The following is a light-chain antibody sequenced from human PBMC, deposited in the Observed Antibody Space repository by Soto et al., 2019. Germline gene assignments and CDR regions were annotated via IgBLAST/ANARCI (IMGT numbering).Light chain of an antibody. CDR1: SGHSSYA. CDR2: LNSDGSH. V-gene: IGLV4-69*01. CDR3: QTWGTGVV. Sequence: QPVLTQSPSASASLGASVKLTCTLSSGHSSYAIAWHQQQPEKGPRYLMKLNSDGSHSKGDGIPDRFSGSSSGAERYLTISSLQSEDEADYYCQTWGTGVVFGVGTTLTVL. J-gene: IGLJ2*01.